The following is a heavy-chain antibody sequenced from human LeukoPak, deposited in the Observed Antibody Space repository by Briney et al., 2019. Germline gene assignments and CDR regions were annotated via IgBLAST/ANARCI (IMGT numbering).Heavy chain of an antibody. Sequence: PPETLSLTCTVSGYSVSSGYYWGWIRQPPGKGLEWIGSIYYSGSTYYNPSLKSRVTISVDTSKNQFSLKLSSVTAADTAVYYCASEDCSSTSCYGTRLYYFDYWGQGTLVTVSS. CDR2: IYYSGST. D-gene: IGHD2-2*01. CDR3: ASEDCSSTSCYGTRLYYFDY. J-gene: IGHJ4*02. V-gene: IGHV4-38-2*02. CDR1: GYSVSSGYY.